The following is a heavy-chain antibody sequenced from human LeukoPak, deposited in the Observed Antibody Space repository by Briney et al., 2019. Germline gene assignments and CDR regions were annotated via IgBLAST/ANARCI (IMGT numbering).Heavy chain of an antibody. J-gene: IGHJ3*02. Sequence: SETLSLTFTVSGGSISSGSYYWSWIRQPAGKGLEWIGRIYTSGSTNYNPSLKSRVTISVDTSKNQFSLKLSSVTAADTAVYYCARPGRRRIHAFDIWGQGTMVTVSS. CDR1: GGSISSGSYY. V-gene: IGHV4-61*02. D-gene: IGHD2-15*01. CDR3: ARPGRRRIHAFDI. CDR2: IYTSGST.